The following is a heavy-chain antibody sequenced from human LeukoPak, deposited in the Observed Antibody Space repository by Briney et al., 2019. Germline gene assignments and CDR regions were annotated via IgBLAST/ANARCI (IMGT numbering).Heavy chain of an antibody. CDR2: INHSGSN. CDR3: ARPIAVAGPPRY. V-gene: IGHV4-34*01. Sequence: ASETLSLTCAVYGGSFSGYYWSWIRQPPGKGLEWIGEINHSGSNNYNPSLKSRVTISVDTSKNQFSLKLSSVTAADTAVYYCARPIAVAGPPRYWGQGTLVTVSS. CDR1: GGSFSGYY. D-gene: IGHD6-19*01. J-gene: IGHJ4*02.